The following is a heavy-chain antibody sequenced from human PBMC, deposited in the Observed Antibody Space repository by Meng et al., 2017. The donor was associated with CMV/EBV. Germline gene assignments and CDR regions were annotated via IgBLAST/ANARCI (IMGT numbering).Heavy chain of an antibody. Sequence: ASVKVSCKASGYTFTSYGISWVRQAPGQGPEWMGWISAYNGNTNYAQKLQGRVTMTTDTSTSTAYMELRSLRSDDTAVYYCARDELGYCSSTSCYTPYYYGMDVWGQGTTVTVSS. CDR2: ISAYNGNT. CDR1: GYTFTSYG. D-gene: IGHD2-2*02. V-gene: IGHV1-18*01. CDR3: ARDELGYCSSTSCYTPYYYGMDV. J-gene: IGHJ6*02.